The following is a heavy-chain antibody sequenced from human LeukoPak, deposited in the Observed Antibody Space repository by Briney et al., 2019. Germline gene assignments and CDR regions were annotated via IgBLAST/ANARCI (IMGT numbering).Heavy chain of an antibody. J-gene: IGHJ4*02. CDR1: GGSISSGSYY. Sequence: PSQTLSLTCTVSGGSISSGSYYWSWIRQPAGKGLEWIGRIYTSGSTNYNPSLKSRVTISVDTSKNQFSLKLSSVTAADTAVYYCARDGYNWLFDYWGQGTLVTVSS. V-gene: IGHV4-61*02. D-gene: IGHD5-24*01. CDR3: ARDGYNWLFDY. CDR2: IYTSGST.